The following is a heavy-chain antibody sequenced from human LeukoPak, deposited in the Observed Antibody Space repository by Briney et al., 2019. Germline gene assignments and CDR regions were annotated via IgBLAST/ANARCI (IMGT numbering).Heavy chain of an antibody. CDR3: ASPLRFLEWDAFDI. J-gene: IGHJ3*02. CDR2: ISGGGGST. CDR1: GFTFRTYA. Sequence: GGSLRLSCAASGFTFRTYALNWVRQAPGQGLEWVSAISGGGGSTYYADSVKGRFTISRDNSKNTLYLQMNSLRAEDTAVYYCASPLRFLEWDAFDIWGQGTMVTVSS. V-gene: IGHV3-23*01. D-gene: IGHD3-3*01.